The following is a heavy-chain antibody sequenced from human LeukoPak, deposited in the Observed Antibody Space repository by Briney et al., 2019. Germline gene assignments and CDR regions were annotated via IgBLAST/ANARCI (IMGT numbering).Heavy chain of an antibody. CDR1: GYTFSSYG. J-gene: IGHJ6*03. CDR2: ISAYNGDT. CDR3: ARASGHYYYYYMDA. Sequence: ASVKVSCKASGYTFSSYGINWVRQAPGEGLEWMGWISAYNGDTIYAQKFQGRVTMTADTSTNTAYMDLRSLRSDDTAVYYCARASGHYYYYYMDAWAKGTTVTISS. D-gene: IGHD1-26*01. V-gene: IGHV1-18*01.